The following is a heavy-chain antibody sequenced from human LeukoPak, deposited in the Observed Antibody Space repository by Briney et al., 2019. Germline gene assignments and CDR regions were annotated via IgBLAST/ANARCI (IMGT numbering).Heavy chain of an antibody. Sequence: GGSLRLSXAASGFTFRSYSMNWIRQAPGKGLEWVSSISSSSSYIYYADSVKGRFTISRDNAKNSLYLQMNSLRAEDTAVYYCARDGRGWLPDYWGQGTLVTVSS. V-gene: IGHV3-21*01. CDR2: ISSSSSYI. CDR1: GFTFRSYS. J-gene: IGHJ4*02. CDR3: ARDGRGWLPDY. D-gene: IGHD5-24*01.